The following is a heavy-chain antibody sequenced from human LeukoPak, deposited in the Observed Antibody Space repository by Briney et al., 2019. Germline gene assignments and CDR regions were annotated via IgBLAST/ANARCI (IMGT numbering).Heavy chain of an antibody. V-gene: IGHV3-74*01. CDR3: ARAPSEIGGYYPEYFRH. J-gene: IGHJ1*01. Sequence: GGSLRLSCAASGFTFSSYWMHWVRHAPGKGLVWVSRIKSDGSTRSADSVKGRVTISRDNAKNTVSLQMNSLRAEDTGVYYCARAPSEIGGYYPEYFRHWGQGTLVTVSP. CDR2: IKSDGST. CDR1: GFTFSSYW. D-gene: IGHD3-22*01.